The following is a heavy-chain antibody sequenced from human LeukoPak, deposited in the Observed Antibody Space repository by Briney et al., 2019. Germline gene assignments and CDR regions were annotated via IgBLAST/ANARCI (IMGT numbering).Heavy chain of an antibody. CDR2: IYNGGSA. V-gene: IGHV3-66*01. Sequence: GGSLRLSCAASGFNVSSKYISWVCQAPGKGLEWVSVIYNGGSANYADSVKGRLTISRDNSKNKVYLQMNSLRVEDTAVYYCAREASYSGSWWYFDHWGQGTLVTVSS. CDR1: GFNVSSKY. D-gene: IGHD6-13*01. J-gene: IGHJ4*02. CDR3: AREASYSGSWWYFDH.